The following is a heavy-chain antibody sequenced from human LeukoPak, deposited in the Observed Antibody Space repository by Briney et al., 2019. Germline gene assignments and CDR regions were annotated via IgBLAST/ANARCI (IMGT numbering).Heavy chain of an antibody. CDR3: ASQIVVVPAAIRSGTYSSSWEVDY. J-gene: IGHJ4*02. D-gene: IGHD2-2*02. CDR2: ISSSSSTI. V-gene: IGHV3-48*04. Sequence: PGGSLRLSCAASGFTFSSYSMNWVRQAPGKGLEWVSYISSSSSTIYYADSVKGRFTISRDNAKNSLYLQMNSLRAEDTAVYYCASQIVVVPAAIRSGTYSSSWEVDYWGQGTLVTVSS. CDR1: GFTFSSYS.